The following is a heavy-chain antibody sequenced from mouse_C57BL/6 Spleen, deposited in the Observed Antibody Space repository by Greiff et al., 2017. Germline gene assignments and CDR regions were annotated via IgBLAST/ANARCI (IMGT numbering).Heavy chain of an antibody. V-gene: IGHV1-54*01. D-gene: IGHD2-2*01. CDR2: INPGSGGT. CDR3: ARGGYDGYFDY. J-gene: IGHJ2*01. Sequence: QVQLKQSGAELVRPGTSVKVSCKASGYAFTNYLIEWVKQRPGQGLEWIGVINPGSGGTNYNEKFKGKATLTADKSSSTAYMQLSSLTSEDSAVYFCARGGYDGYFDYWGQGTTLTVSS. CDR1: GYAFTNYL.